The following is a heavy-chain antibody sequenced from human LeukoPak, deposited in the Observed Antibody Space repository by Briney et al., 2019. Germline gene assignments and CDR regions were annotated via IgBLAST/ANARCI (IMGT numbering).Heavy chain of an antibody. CDR3: ARDCPYDLWSGYCTGSYGYFDY. CDR1: GYTFTSYG. CDR2: ISAYNGNT. D-gene: IGHD3-3*01. J-gene: IGHJ4*02. V-gene: IGHV1-18*01. Sequence: GASVKVSCKASGYTFTSYGISWVRQAPGQGLEWMGWISAYNGNTNYAQKLQGRVTMTTDTSTSTAYMELRSLRSDDTAVYYCARDCPYDLWSGYCTGSYGYFDYWGQGTLVTVSS.